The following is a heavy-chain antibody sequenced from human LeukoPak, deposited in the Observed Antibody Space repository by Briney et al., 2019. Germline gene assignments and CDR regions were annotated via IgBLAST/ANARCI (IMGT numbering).Heavy chain of an antibody. J-gene: IGHJ6*02. CDR1: GYTFTSYY. D-gene: IGHD2-21*02. CDR2: INPSGGST. CDR3: ARAYCGGDCYQPPYYYGMDV. V-gene: IGHV1-46*01. Sequence: ASVKVSCEASGYTFTSYYMHWVRQAPGQGLEWMGIINPSGGSTSYAQKFQGRVTMTRDTSTSTVYMELSSLRSEDTAVYYCARAYCGGDCYQPPYYYGMDVWGQGTTVTVSS.